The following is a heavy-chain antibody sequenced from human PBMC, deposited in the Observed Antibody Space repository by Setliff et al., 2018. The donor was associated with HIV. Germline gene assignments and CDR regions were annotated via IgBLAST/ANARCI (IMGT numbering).Heavy chain of an antibody. CDR2: IYHNGST. CDR1: GGSISSGGHY. Sequence: PSETLSLTCTVSGGSISSGGHYWGWIRQHPGKGLEWIGYIYHNGSTYYNPSLKSRVIISVDTFKNQFSLKLSSVTAADTAVYYCTTESVFLDYFFDYWGQGTLVTVSS. D-gene: IGHD3-9*01. J-gene: IGHJ4*02. V-gene: IGHV4-31*03. CDR3: TTESVFLDYFFDY.